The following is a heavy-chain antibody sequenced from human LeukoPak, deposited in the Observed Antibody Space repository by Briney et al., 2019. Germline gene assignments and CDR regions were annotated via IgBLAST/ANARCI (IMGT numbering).Heavy chain of an antibody. Sequence: SVKVSCKASGGTFSSYAISWVRQAPGQGLEWMGGIIPIFGTANYAQKFQGRVTITTDESTSTVYMELSSLRSEDTAVYYCARGDEMSTNWFDPWGQGTLVTVSS. D-gene: IGHD5-24*01. CDR3: ARGDEMSTNWFDP. V-gene: IGHV1-69*05. CDR1: GGTFSSYA. CDR2: IIPIFGTA. J-gene: IGHJ5*02.